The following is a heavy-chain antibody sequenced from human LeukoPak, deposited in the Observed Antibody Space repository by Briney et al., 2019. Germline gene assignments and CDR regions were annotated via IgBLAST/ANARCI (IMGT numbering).Heavy chain of an antibody. CDR3: ARYSSGYSYGPFDY. CDR1: GGSISSYY. J-gene: IGHJ4*02. CDR2: IYTSGST. V-gene: IGHV4-4*07. Sequence: SETLSLTCTVSGGSISSYYWSWIRQPAGMGLEWIGRIYTSGSTNYNPSLKSRVTMSVDTSKNQFSLKLSSVTAADTAVYYCARYSSGYSYGPFDYWGQGTLVTVSS. D-gene: IGHD5-18*01.